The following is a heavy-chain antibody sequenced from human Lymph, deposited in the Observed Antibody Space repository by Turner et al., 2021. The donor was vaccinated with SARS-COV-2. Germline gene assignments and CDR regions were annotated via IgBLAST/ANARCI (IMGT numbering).Heavy chain of an antibody. CDR2: IHYRGST. V-gene: IGHV4-59*08. CDR3: ARHGVSGWYGGGMDV. CDR1: GGSISSYY. D-gene: IGHD6-19*01. J-gene: IGHJ6*02. Sequence: QVQLQGSGPGLVTPSETLSLTCTVSGGSISSYYWSWIRQPPGKGLEWIGDIHYRGSTNYTPSLKRRVTITVDTSKKQSSLKLNSVTAADAAGYYCARHGVSGWYGGGMDVWGQGTTVTVSS.